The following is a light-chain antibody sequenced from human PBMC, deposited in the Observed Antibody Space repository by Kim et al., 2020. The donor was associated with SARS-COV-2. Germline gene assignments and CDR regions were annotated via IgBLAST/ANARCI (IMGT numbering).Light chain of an antibody. CDR1: QSVSSIY. CDR2: GAS. Sequence: SPGDAATLPSRASQSVSSIYLAWYQQKPGQAPRLLIYGASSRATGIPDRFSGSESGTDFTLTITRLEPEDFAVYYCHQYGSSPWTFGQGTKVDIK. J-gene: IGKJ1*01. CDR3: HQYGSSPWT. V-gene: IGKV3-20*01.